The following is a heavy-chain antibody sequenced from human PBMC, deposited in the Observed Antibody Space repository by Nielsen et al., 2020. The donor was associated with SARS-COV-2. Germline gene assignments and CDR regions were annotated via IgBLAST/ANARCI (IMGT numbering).Heavy chain of an antibody. J-gene: IGHJ4*02. Sequence: GESLKISCAASGFNFSSYWMSWVRQAPGKGLEWVANIKQDGSEKYYVDSVKGRFTISRDNAKNSLYLQMNSLRAEDTAVYYCARGSYDSSGYYYDPFDYWGQGTLVTFSS. CDR2: IKQDGSEK. CDR3: ARGSYDSSGYYYDPFDY. CDR1: GFNFSSYW. D-gene: IGHD3-22*01. V-gene: IGHV3-7*01.